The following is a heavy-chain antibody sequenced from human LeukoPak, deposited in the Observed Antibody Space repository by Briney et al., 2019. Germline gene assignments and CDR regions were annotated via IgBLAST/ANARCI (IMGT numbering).Heavy chain of an antibody. D-gene: IGHD6-13*01. CDR1: GYTFTSYY. V-gene: IGHV1-46*01. Sequence: ASAKVSCKASGYTFTSYYMHWVRQAPGQGLEWMGIINPSGGSTSYAQKFQGRVTMTRDTSTSTVYMELSSLRSEDTAVYYCARDSNGKRGSAAGSPFFDYWGQGTLVTVSS. CDR2: INPSGGST. CDR3: ARDSNGKRGSAAGSPFFDY. J-gene: IGHJ4*02.